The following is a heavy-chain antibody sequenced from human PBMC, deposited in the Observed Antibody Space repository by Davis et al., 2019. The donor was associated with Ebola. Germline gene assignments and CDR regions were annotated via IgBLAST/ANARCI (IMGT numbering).Heavy chain of an antibody. V-gene: IGHV3-11*01. D-gene: IGHD6-6*01. CDR2: ISSSGSTI. J-gene: IGHJ3*02. CDR3: ARDREPYSSFDAFDI. Sequence: GESLKLSCAAAGFTFSDYDMSWIRQAPGKGLEWVSYISSSGSTIYYADSVKGRFTISRDNAKNSLYLRMNSLRAEDTAFYYCARDREPYSSFDAFDIWGQGTMVTVSS. CDR1: GFTFSDYD.